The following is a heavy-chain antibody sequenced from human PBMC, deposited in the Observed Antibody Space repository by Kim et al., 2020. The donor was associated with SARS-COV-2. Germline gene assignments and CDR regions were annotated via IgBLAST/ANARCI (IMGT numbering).Heavy chain of an antibody. Sequence: GGSLRLSCAASGFTFSSYDMHWVRQATGKGLEWVSAIGTAGDTYYPGSVKGRFTISRENAKNSLYLQMNSLRAGDTAVYYCARARITYSGSYYFDYWGQGTLVTVSS. J-gene: IGHJ4*02. V-gene: IGHV3-13*04. CDR2: IGTAGDT. D-gene: IGHD1-26*01. CDR1: GFTFSSYD. CDR3: ARARITYSGSYYFDY.